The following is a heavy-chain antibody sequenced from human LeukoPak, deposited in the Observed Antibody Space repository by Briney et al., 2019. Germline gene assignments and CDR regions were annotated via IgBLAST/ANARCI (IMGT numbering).Heavy chain of an antibody. J-gene: IGHJ6*02. CDR1: GFTFSSYA. CDR2: ISYDGSNK. D-gene: IGHD2-2*01. Sequence: GRSLRLSCAASGFTFSSYAMHWVRQAPGKGLEWVAVISYDGSNKYYADSVKGRFTISRDNSKNTLYLQMNSLRAEDTAVYYCARDLVSHPYYYYGMDVWGQGTTVTVSS. CDR3: ARDLVSHPYYYYGMDV. V-gene: IGHV3-30*04.